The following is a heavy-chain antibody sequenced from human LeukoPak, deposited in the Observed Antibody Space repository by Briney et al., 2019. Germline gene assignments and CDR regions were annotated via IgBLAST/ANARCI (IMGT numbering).Heavy chain of an antibody. CDR1: GGTFSSYA. D-gene: IGHD2-21*02. J-gene: IGHJ5*02. CDR3: ASRYCGGDCYWFDP. Sequence: ASVKVSCKASGGTFSSYAISWVRQAPGQGLEWMGGIIPIFGTANYAQKFQGRVTITADESTSTAYMELSSLRSEDTAVYYCASRYCGGDCYWFDPWGQGTLVTVSS. CDR2: IIPIFGTA. V-gene: IGHV1-69*13.